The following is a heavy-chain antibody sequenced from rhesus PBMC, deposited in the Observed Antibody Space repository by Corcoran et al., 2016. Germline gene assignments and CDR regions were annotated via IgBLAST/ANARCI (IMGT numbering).Heavy chain of an antibody. J-gene: IGHJ3*01. CDR3: ARANLDAFDF. Sequence: QVQLQESGPGLVKPSETLSLTCAVSGGSISSNYWSWIRQPPGKGLEWIGYIEGSSGSTYYNPSLKSRVTISTDTSKNQFSLKLSSVTAADTAVYYCARANLDAFDFWGQGLRVTVSS. D-gene: IGHD7-45*01. CDR2: IEGSSGST. CDR1: GGSISSNY. V-gene: IGHV4-165*01.